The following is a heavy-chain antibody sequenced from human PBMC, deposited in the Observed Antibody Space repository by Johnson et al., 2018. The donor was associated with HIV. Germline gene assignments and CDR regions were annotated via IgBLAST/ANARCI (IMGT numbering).Heavy chain of an antibody. D-gene: IGHD3-22*01. V-gene: IGHV3-30*18. CDR3: AKEGGRITMIVVEPDAFDI. J-gene: IGHJ3*02. CDR2: ISYDGSNK. CDR1: GFTFSSYG. Sequence: VQLVESGGGVVQPGRSLRLSCAASGFTFSSYGMHWVRQAPGKGLEWVAVISYDGSNKYYADSVKGRFTISRDNSKNTLYLQMNSLRAEDTAVYYCAKEGGRITMIVVEPDAFDIWGQGTMVTVSS.